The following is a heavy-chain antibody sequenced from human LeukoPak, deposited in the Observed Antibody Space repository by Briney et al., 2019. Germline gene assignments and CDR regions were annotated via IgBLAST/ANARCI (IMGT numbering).Heavy chain of an antibody. CDR1: GFTVSNNY. V-gene: IGHV3-53*01. J-gene: IGHJ4*02. CDR3: AREQGSGSYEIDY. CDR2: IYSGGNT. Sequence: GGSLRLSCDASGFTVSNNYMSWVRQAPGKGLEWVSVIYSGGNTYYTDSVQGRFTISRDNSKNTLYLQMNSLRAEDTAVYYCAREQGSGSYEIDYWGQGTLVTVSS. D-gene: IGHD1-26*01.